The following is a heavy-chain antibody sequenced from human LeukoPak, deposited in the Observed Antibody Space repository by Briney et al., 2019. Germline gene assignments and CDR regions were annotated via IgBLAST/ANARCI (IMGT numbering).Heavy chain of an antibody. CDR1: DGSFSDYY. V-gene: IGHV4-34*01. J-gene: IGHJ6*03. Sequence: SETLSLTCAVFDGSFSDYYWSWVRQPPGKGLEWIGEINYSGRTNYYPSLTSRATLSIDTSKNQFSLKLSSVTVADTAVYYCARGVRGSTSWNSYYNYFYLDVWGKGTTVTVSS. CDR3: ARGVRGSTSWNSYYNYFYLDV. CDR2: INYSGRT. D-gene: IGHD1-7*01.